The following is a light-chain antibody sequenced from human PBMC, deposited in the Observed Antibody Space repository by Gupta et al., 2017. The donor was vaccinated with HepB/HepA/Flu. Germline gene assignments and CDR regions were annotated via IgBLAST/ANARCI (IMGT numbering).Light chain of an antibody. CDR3: QQYDNWYT. V-gene: IGKV3-15*01. Sequence: RVMTQSPATLSVSPGERATLSCRASQSFGSDLAWYQQKPGQAPRLLIYGASTRATGIPARFSGSGSGTEFTLTISSLQSEDSAVYYCQQYDNWYTFGQGTKLEIK. J-gene: IGKJ2*01. CDR2: GAS. CDR1: QSFGSD.